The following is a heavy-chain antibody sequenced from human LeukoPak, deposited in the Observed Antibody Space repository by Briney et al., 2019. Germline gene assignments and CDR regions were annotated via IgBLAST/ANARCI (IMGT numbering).Heavy chain of an antibody. CDR2: IYHSGST. D-gene: IGHD6-6*01. Sequence: PSQTLSLTCAVSGGSISSGGYSWSWIRQPPGKGLEWIGYIYHSGSTYYNPSLKSRVTISVDRSKNQFSLKLSPVTAADTAVYYCARRGRVAARGRDYYYYGMDVWGQGTTVTVSS. CDR3: ARRGRVAARGRDYYYYGMDV. J-gene: IGHJ6*02. V-gene: IGHV4-30-2*01. CDR1: GGSISSGGYS.